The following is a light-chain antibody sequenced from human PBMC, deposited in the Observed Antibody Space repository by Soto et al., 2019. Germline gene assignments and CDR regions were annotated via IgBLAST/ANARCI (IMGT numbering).Light chain of an antibody. Sequence: AIQLTQSPSSLSASVGDRVTITCRASQGISSALAWYQQKPGNAPNLLIYDASTLESGVPSRFSGSXXGTXFTLTISSLQPEDFATYYCQQFNNYFLTFGGGTKVEIK. CDR3: QQFNNYFLT. V-gene: IGKV1D-13*01. CDR2: DAS. CDR1: QGISSA. J-gene: IGKJ4*01.